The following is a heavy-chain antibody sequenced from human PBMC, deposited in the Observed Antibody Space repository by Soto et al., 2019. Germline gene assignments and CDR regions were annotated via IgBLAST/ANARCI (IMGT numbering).Heavy chain of an antibody. D-gene: IGHD3-10*01. V-gene: IGHV1-58*01. CDR2: IVVGSGNT. CDR1: GFTFTSSA. CDR3: AAEGGVGYYGSYAL. J-gene: IGHJ2*01. Sequence: QMQLVQSGPEVKKPGTSVKVSCKASGFTFTSSAVQWVRQARGQRLEWIGWIVVGSGNTNYAQKFQERVTITRDMSTSPSYMEQTSMRAAVTTVYYCAAEGGVGYYGSYALWGRGTLVTVSS.